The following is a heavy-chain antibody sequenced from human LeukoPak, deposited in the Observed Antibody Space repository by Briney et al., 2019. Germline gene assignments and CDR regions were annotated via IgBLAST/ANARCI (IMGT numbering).Heavy chain of an antibody. J-gene: IGHJ4*02. V-gene: IGHV3-30-3*01. D-gene: IGHD3-10*01. CDR1: GFTFSSYA. Sequence: PGRSLRLSCAASGFTFSSYAMHWVRQAPGKGLEWVAVISYDGSNKYYADSVKGRFTISRDNSKNTLYLQMNSLRAEDTAVYYCARSMVRGVIGSHFDYWGQGTLVTVSS. CDR3: ARSMVRGVIGSHFDY. CDR2: ISYDGSNK.